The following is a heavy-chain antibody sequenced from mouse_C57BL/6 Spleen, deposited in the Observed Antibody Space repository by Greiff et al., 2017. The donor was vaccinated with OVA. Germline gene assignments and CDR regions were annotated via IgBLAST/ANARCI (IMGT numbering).Heavy chain of an antibody. CDR2: ISSGGDYI. D-gene: IGHD1-1*01. CDR1: GFTFSSYA. J-gene: IGHJ4*01. CDR3: TRDGATVAMDY. Sequence: EVQLVESGAGLVKPGGSLKLSCAASGFTFSSYAMSWVRQTPEKRLEWVAYISSGGDYIYYADTVKGRFTISRDNARNTLYLQMSSLKSEDTAMYYCTRDGATVAMDYWGQGTSVTVSS. V-gene: IGHV5-9-1*02.